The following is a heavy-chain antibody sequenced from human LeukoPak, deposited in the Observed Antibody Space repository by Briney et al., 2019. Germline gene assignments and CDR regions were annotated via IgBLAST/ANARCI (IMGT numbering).Heavy chain of an antibody. CDR3: ATRANSEA. J-gene: IGHJ4*02. CDR2: IYYSGST. V-gene: IGHV4-39*07. Sequence: SETLSLTCTVSGGSISTSRYFWGWIRQPPGKGLEWIGTIYYSGSTYYNPSLKSRVTISVDTSKNHVSLRLSSVSAADTAVYYCATRANSEAWGQGTLVTVSS. CDR1: GGSISTSRYF.